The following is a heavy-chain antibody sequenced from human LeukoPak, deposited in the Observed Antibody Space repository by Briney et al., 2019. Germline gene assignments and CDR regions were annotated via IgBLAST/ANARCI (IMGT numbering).Heavy chain of an antibody. CDR1: GFTFSSYG. Sequence: PGRSLRLSCAASGFTFSSYGMHWVRQAPGKGLEWVAVISYDGSNKYYADSVKGRFTISRDNSKNTLYLQMNSLRAEDTAVYYCAKVSDDSSGLSSSDWGQGTLVTVSS. CDR2: ISYDGSNK. V-gene: IGHV3-30*18. J-gene: IGHJ4*02. D-gene: IGHD3-22*01. CDR3: AKVSDDSSGLSSSD.